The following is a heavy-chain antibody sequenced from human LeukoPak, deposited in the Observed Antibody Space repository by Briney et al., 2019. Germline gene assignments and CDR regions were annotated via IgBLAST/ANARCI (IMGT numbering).Heavy chain of an antibody. D-gene: IGHD5-12*01. V-gene: IGHV4-38-2*02. CDR1: GYSISSGYY. J-gene: IGHJ3*02. Sequence: PSETLSLTCTVSGYSISSGYYWGWIRQPPGKGLEWIGSIYYSGSTYDNPSLKSRVTISVDTSKNQFSLKLSSVTAADTAVYYCARSGRGYDDAFDIWGQGTMVTVSS. CDR2: IYYSGST. CDR3: ARSGRGYDDAFDI.